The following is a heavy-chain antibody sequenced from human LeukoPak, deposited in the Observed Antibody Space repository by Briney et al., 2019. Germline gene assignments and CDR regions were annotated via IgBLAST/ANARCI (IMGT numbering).Heavy chain of an antibody. V-gene: IGHV1-2*02. J-gene: IGHJ4*02. CDR3: ARDEGLVGATPSGY. CDR2: INPNSGGT. Sequence: ASVTVSFKASGYTFTVYYMDWVRQAPGQGLEWMGWINPNSGGTNYAQKFQGRVTMTRDTSISTAYMELSRLRSDDTAVYYCARDEGLVGATPSGYWGQGTLVTVSS. D-gene: IGHD1-26*01. CDR1: GYTFTVYY.